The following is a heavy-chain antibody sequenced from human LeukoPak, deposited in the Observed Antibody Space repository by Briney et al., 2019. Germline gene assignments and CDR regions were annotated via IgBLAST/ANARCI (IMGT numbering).Heavy chain of an antibody. CDR3: ARSAGYYFDY. V-gene: IGHV4-59*01. CDR1: GGSISSYY. D-gene: IGHD1-14*01. CDR2: IYYSGST. J-gene: IGHJ4*02. Sequence: SETLSPTCTVSGGSISSYYWSWIRQPPGKGLEWIGCIYYSGSTNYYPSLKSRVTVSVDTSKNQFSLKLSSVTAADTAVYYCARSAGYYFDYWGQGTLVTVSS.